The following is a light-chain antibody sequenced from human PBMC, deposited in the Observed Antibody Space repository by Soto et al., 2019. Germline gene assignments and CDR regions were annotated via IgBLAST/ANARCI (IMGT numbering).Light chain of an antibody. V-gene: IGLV2-14*01. CDR2: EVS. J-gene: IGLJ1*01. CDR3: SSFTSNRIYV. Sequence: QSALTQPASVSGSPGQSITISCTGTSSDIGNYDFVSWYQQVPGTAPKAMIYEVSSRPSGISGRFSASKSGLTASLTISGLQPEDEADYYCSSFTSNRIYVFGPGTKVTVL. CDR1: SSDIGNYDF.